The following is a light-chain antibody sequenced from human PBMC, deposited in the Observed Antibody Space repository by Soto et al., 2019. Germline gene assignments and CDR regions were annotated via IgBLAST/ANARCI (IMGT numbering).Light chain of an antibody. J-gene: IGKJ1*01. V-gene: IGKV1-5*03. CDR2: DAS. CDR1: QSINTW. Sequence: DIQMTQSPSTLSASVGDRITITCRASQSINTWLAWYQQKPGEAPKLLIYDASTLASGVPSRFSGSGSETEFTLTISRLQPDDFAAFYCQQYQTYSRTFGQGTKV. CDR3: QQYQTYSRT.